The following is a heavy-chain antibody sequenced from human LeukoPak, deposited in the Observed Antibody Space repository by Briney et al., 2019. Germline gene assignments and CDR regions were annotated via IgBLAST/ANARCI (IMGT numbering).Heavy chain of an antibody. V-gene: IGHV3-23*01. Sequence: GGSLRLSCAASGFTFSSYGMSWVRQAPGKGLECVSSISGSGGTRYYADSVKGRFTISRDYSKNTLYLQVNSLRAEDTAVYYCAKDQTEVVGPRFVVTTFGYWGQGSLVTVSS. CDR1: GFTFSSYG. CDR2: ISGSGGTR. J-gene: IGHJ4*02. CDR3: AKDQTEVVGPRFVVTTFGY. D-gene: IGHD3-3*01.